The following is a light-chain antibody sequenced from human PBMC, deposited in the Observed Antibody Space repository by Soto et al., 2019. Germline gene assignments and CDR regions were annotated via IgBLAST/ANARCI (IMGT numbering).Light chain of an antibody. J-gene: IGKJ5*01. V-gene: IGKV3-11*01. CDR2: DAS. CDR3: QQRTNWAT. CDR1: QSISRY. Sequence: IVLTQSPDTLSLSPGERATLSCRASQSISRYLAWYQQKPGQAPRLLIFDASNRATDIPARFSGSGSGTDFTLTISSLESEDFAVYYWQQRTNWATFGQGIRLSMK.